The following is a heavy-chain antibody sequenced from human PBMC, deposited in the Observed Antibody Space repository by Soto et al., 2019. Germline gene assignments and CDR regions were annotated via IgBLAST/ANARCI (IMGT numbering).Heavy chain of an antibody. D-gene: IGHD1-26*01. CDR1: GYSFTKYW. CDR2: IYPGDSGA. CDR3: ARTYSGTYPPPYYFDY. J-gene: IGHJ4*02. Sequence: PGESLKICCTGSGYSFTKYWIGSVRQMPGKGLEWMGIIYPGDSGARYSPSFQGQVIISADKSINTAYLQWSSLQASDTAVYYCARTYSGTYPPPYYFDYWGQGTLVTVSS. V-gene: IGHV5-51*01.